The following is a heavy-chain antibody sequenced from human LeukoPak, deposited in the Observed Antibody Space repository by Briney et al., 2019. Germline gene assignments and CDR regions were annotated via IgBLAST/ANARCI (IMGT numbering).Heavy chain of an antibody. CDR1: GGSISSSSYY. J-gene: IGHJ6*03. V-gene: IGHV4-61*02. CDR3: ARATSSYFYYMDV. D-gene: IGHD5-12*01. CDR2: IYTSGST. Sequence: SETLSLTCTVSGGSISSSSYYWGWIRQPAEKGLEWIGRIYTSGSTYYNPSLKSRVTISADTSKNQFSLNVSSVTAADTAVYYCARATSSYFYYMDVWGKGTTVTISS.